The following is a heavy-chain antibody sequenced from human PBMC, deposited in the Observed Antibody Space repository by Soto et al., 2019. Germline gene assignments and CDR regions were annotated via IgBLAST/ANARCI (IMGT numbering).Heavy chain of an antibody. Sequence: QVQLQQSGPGLVKPSQTLSLTCVISGDSVSRNSAAWNWIRQSPSRGLEWRGRTYCRSKWYNDYAVSVKSRITIKPDTSKNQFSLQLNSVTPEDTAVYYCATGEPTATTTFDYWGQGTLVTVSS. J-gene: IGHJ4*02. D-gene: IGHD1-1*01. V-gene: IGHV6-1*01. CDR1: GDSVSRNSAA. CDR3: ATGEPTATTTFDY. CDR2: TYCRSKWYN.